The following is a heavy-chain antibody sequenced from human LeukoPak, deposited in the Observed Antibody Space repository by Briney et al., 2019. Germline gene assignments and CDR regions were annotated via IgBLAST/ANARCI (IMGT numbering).Heavy chain of an antibody. D-gene: IGHD1-14*01. V-gene: IGHV4-4*07. CDR1: GVSISSYY. Sequence: PSETLSLTCTVSGVSISSYYWSWIRQPAGKGLEWIGRIYTSGSTNYNPSLKSRVTMSADTSKNQFSLELTSVTAADTAVYYCARVAYGSSWFDPWGQGTLVTVSS. J-gene: IGHJ5*02. CDR3: ARVAYGSSWFDP. CDR2: IYTSGST.